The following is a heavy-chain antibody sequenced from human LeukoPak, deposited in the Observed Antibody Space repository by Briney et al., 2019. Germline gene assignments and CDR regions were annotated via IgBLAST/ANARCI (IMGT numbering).Heavy chain of an antibody. V-gene: IGHV3-30-3*01. CDR1: GFTFSSYA. J-gene: IGHJ4*02. CDR3: ARDLSSSWYASLDY. CDR2: ISYDGSNK. Sequence: GGSLRLSCAASGFTFSSYAMHWVRQAPGKGLERVAVISYDGSNKYYADSVKGRFTISRDNSKNTLYLQMNSLRAEDTAVYYCARDLSSSWYASLDYWGQGTLVTVSS. D-gene: IGHD6-13*01.